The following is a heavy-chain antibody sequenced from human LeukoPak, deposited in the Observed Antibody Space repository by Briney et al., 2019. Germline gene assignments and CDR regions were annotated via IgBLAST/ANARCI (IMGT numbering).Heavy chain of an antibody. CDR2: IIPIFGTA. CDR1: GGTFSSYA. D-gene: IGHD2-2*01. CDR3: ASTFRLRRFDGLYCSSTSCLFDY. Sequence: SVKASCKASGGTFSSYAISWVRQAPGQGLEWMGGIIPIFGTANYAQKFQGRVTITTDESTSTAYMELSSLRSEDTAVYYCASTFRLRRFDGLYCSSTSCLFDYWGQGTLVTVSS. J-gene: IGHJ4*02. V-gene: IGHV1-69*05.